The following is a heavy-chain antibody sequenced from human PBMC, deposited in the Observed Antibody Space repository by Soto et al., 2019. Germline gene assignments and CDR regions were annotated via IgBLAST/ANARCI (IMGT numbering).Heavy chain of an antibody. V-gene: IGHV3-74*01. J-gene: IGHJ6*03. CDR3: ARAVTYYDFWSDTPAGDYYYYMDV. CDR1: GFTFSSYW. D-gene: IGHD3-3*01. Sequence: GGSLRLSCAASGFTFSSYWMHWVRQAPGKGLVWVSRINSDGSSTSYADSVKGRFTISRDNAKNTLYLQMNSLRAEDTAVYYCARAVTYYDFWSDTPAGDYYYYMDVWGKGTTVTVSS. CDR2: INSDGSST.